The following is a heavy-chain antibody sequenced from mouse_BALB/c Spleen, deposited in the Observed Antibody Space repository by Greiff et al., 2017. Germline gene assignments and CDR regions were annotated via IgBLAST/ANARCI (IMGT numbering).Heavy chain of an antibody. V-gene: IGHV14-3*02. CDR3: ARGLGHWYFDV. Sequence: EVKLMESGAELVKPGASVKLSCTASGFNIKDTYMHWVKQRPEQGLEWIGRIDPANGNTKYDPKFQGKATITADTSSNTAYLQLSSLTSEDTAVYYCARGLGHWYFDVWGAWTTVTVSS. J-gene: IGHJ1*01. D-gene: IGHD4-1*01. CDR2: IDPANGNT. CDR1: GFNIKDTY.